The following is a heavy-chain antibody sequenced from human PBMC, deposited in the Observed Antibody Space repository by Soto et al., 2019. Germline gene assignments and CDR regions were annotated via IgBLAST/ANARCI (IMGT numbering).Heavy chain of an antibody. CDR2: ISSSSSYI. CDR1: GITFSIYS. Sequence: PGGSLRLSCAASGITFSIYSMNWVRQAPGKGLEWVSSISSSSSYIYYGESVEGRFTISRDNAKNSLFLQMNSLRAEDTAVYYCPRDILYPYCGGDCVEYWGQGTLVTVSS. CDR3: PRDILYPYCGGDCVEY. J-gene: IGHJ4*02. V-gene: IGHV3-21*01. D-gene: IGHD2-21*02.